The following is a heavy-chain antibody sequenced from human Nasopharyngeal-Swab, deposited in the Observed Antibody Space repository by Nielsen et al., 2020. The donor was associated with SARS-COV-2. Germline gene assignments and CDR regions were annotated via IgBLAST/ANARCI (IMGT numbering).Heavy chain of an antibody. V-gene: IGHV7-4-1*02. CDR3: ARSEIAAAVRGCGY. CDR1: GYTFTHYA. CDR2: INTNTGNP. D-gene: IGHD6-13*01. Sequence: ASVKVSCKASGYTFTHYAMNWVRQAPGQGLEWMGWINTNTGNPTYAQRFTGRFVFSLDTSVSTAYLQINSLKAEDTAIYYCARSEIAAAVRGCGYWGQGTLITVSA. J-gene: IGHJ4*02.